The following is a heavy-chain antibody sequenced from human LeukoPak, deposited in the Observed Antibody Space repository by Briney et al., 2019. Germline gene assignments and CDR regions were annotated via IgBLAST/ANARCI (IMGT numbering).Heavy chain of an antibody. CDR3: ARDPGALRYLEWGDYMDV. J-gene: IGHJ6*03. V-gene: IGHV3-30*16. D-gene: IGHD3-3*01. CDR2: VSYDGSHQ. CDR1: GFTFTSYV. Sequence: GGSLRLSCAASGFTFTSYVIHWVRQAPGKGLEWVAVVSYDGSHQDYADSVKGRFSISRDNSKNALHLQMNSLRPEDTAVYYCARDPGALRYLEWGDYMDVWGKGTTVTVSS.